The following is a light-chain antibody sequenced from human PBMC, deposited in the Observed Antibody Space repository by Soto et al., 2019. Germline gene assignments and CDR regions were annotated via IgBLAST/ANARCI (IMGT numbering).Light chain of an antibody. CDR3: QQYSTYSWT. J-gene: IGKJ1*01. Sequence: IQMTHSPSTLSASVGDRVTITCRASQSISSWLAWYQQKPGKAPKLLIYDGSTLESGVPSRFSVSGSGTEFTLTITSLQPDDFATYYCQQYSTYSWTFGQGTKVDIK. CDR1: QSISSW. V-gene: IGKV1-5*01. CDR2: DGS.